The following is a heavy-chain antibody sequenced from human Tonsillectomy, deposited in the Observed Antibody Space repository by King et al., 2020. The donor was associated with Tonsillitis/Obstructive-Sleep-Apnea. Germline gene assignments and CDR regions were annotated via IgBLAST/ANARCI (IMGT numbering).Heavy chain of an antibody. V-gene: IGHV4-4*02. CDR1: SGSISSTNW. D-gene: IGHD3-10*01. Sequence: QLQESGPGLVEPSGTLSLTCVVSSGSISSTNWWSWVRQPPGKGLEWIGEISHSGRTNYKSSLTSRVAISVDKSKNQLSLKMTSVTAADPAVYYCTTCLWFGLYPEHWGQGTLVTVSS. CDR2: ISHSGRT. J-gene: IGHJ4*02. CDR3: TTCLWFGLYPEH.